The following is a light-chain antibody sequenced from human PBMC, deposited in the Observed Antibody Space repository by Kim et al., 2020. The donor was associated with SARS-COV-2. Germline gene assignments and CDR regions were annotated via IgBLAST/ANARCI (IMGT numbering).Light chain of an antibody. J-gene: IGKJ2*01. V-gene: IGKV3-20*01. CDR1: QSVRGSH. CDR3: QHYGGPPYT. Sequence: WSLGESVALSCRASQSVRGSHLAWYQHKPGQAPRLLIYGTSSRATGIPDRFSGSGSGTDFTLTIGRLEPEDVAVYYRQHYGGPPYTFGQGTKLEI. CDR2: GTS.